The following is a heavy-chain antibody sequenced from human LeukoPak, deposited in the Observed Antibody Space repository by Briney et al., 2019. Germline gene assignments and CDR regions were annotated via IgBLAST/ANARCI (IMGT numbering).Heavy chain of an antibody. Sequence: LPGGSLRLSCAASGFTFSSYEMNWVRQAPGTGLEWVSYISSSGSTIYYADSVKGRFTISRDNAKNSLYLQMNSLRAEDTAVYYCARSIDSYGYPYYFDYWGQGTLVTVS. CDR1: GFTFSSYE. CDR2: ISSSGSTI. V-gene: IGHV3-48*03. D-gene: IGHD5-18*01. CDR3: ARSIDSYGYPYYFDY. J-gene: IGHJ4*02.